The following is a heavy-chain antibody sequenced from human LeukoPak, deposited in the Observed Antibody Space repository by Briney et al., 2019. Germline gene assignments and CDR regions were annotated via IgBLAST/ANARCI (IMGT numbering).Heavy chain of an antibody. Sequence: PGGSLRLSCAASGFTFSHYRMNWVRQAPGKGLEWVANIKEDGSENHYVDSVKGRFTISRDNAKNSLWLEMNSLGAEDTAVYYCARGNSGAFDIWGQGTMVTFSS. CDR3: ARGNSGAFDI. CDR1: GFTFSHYR. V-gene: IGHV3-7*03. J-gene: IGHJ3*02. CDR2: IKEDGSEN. D-gene: IGHD2-21*01.